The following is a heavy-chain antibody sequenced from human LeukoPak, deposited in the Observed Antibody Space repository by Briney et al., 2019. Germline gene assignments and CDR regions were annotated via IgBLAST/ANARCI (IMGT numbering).Heavy chain of an antibody. D-gene: IGHD3-10*01. V-gene: IGHV3-23*01. Sequence: PGGPLRLSCVASGFTFSSYAMRWLRQAPGKGLEWVSGISGSGGSTYYAASVKGRFTISRDNSKNTLFLQMNTLRAEDTAVYYCAKGRRGLDSWGQGTLVTVSS. CDR1: GFTFSSYA. CDR2: ISGSGGST. CDR3: AKGRRGLDS. J-gene: IGHJ4*02.